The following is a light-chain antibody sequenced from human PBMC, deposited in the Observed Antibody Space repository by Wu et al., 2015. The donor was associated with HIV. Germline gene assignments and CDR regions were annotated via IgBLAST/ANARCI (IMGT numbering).Light chain of an antibody. J-gene: IGKJ1*01. CDR3: QQYNNWPPA. CDR1: QSLSSN. CDR2: DAS. Sequence: EMVLTQSPATLSVSPGERATLSCRASQSLSSNLAWYQQKPDQAPRLFIYDASTRATGIPARFSGSGSGTEFTLTINSLQSEDFAVYYCQQYNNWPPAFGQGTKVEIK. V-gene: IGKV3-15*01.